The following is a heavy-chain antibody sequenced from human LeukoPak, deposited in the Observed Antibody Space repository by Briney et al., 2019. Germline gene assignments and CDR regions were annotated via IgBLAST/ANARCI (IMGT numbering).Heavy chain of an antibody. CDR3: ARTGYSSSWVDY. J-gene: IGHJ4*02. CDR1: GGSFSGYY. Sequence: SETLSLTCAVYGGSFSGYYWSWIRQPPGKGLEWIGEINHSGTTNYNPSLKSRVTISIDTSKNHFSLKLSSVTAADTAVYYCARTGYSSSWVDYWGQGTLVTVS. D-gene: IGHD6-13*01. V-gene: IGHV4-34*01. CDR2: INHSGTT.